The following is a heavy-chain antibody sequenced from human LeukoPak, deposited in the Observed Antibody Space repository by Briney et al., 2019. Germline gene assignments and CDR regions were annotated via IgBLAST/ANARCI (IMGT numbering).Heavy chain of an antibody. Sequence: GGSLRLSCAGSGFTFSNYAMTWVRQAPGKGLEWVSAISGSGDTYYADSVKGRFTISRDNSKNTLYLRMNSLRAEDTAVYYCAKGRGSGYYHFDYWGQGTLVTVSS. J-gene: IGHJ4*02. CDR1: GFTFSNYA. V-gene: IGHV3-23*01. CDR2: ISGSGDT. D-gene: IGHD3-22*01. CDR3: AKGRGSGYYHFDY.